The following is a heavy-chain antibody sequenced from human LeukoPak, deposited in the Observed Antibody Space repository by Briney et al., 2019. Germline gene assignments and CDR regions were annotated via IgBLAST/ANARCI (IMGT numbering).Heavy chain of an antibody. J-gene: IGHJ5*02. V-gene: IGHV3-7*04. CDR3: ARVVSWGWFDP. Sequence: GGSLRLSCAVSGFTFSNYWMGWVRPAPGKGLEWVANIKQDGSEIYYMDSVKGRFTISRDNAQKSLHLQMDSLRGEDTAVYYCARVVSWGWFDPWGQGTLVTVSS. CDR1: GFTFSNYW. D-gene: IGHD6-13*01. CDR2: IKQDGSEI.